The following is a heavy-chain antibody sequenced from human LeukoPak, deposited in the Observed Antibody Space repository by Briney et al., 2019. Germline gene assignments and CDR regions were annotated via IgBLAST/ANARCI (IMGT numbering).Heavy chain of an antibody. V-gene: IGHV3-21*01. D-gene: IGHD6-19*01. CDR2: ISSSSSYI. J-gene: IGHJ4*02. Sequence: GGSLRLSCAASGFTFSSYGMNWVRQAPGKGLEWVSCISSSSSYIYYADSVKGRFTISRDNAKNSLYLQMNSLRAEDTAVYYCATTEYSSGWPYFDYWGQGTLVTVSP. CDR3: ATTEYSSGWPYFDY. CDR1: GFTFSSYG.